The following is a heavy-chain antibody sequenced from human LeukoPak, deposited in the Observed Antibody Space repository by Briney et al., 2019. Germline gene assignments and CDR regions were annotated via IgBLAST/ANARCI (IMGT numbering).Heavy chain of an antibody. J-gene: IGHJ4*02. Sequence: GGSLRLSCAASGFTFSSYGMHWVRQAPGKGLEWVAVISYDGSNKYYADSVKGRFTISRDNSKNTLYLQMNSLRAEDTAVYYCARDTCSSTSCYPTFDYWGQGTLVTVSS. V-gene: IGHV3-30*03. CDR3: ARDTCSSTSCYPTFDY. D-gene: IGHD2-2*01. CDR2: ISYDGSNK. CDR1: GFTFSSYG.